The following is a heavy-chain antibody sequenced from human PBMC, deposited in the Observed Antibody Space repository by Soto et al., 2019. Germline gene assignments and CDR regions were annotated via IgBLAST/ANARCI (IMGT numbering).Heavy chain of an antibody. CDR2: ISYDGSNK. CDR3: AKSLQGYCSGGSDY. V-gene: IGHV3-30*18. Sequence: QVQLVESGGGVVQPGRSLRLSCAASGFTFSSYGMHWVRQAPGKGLEWVAVISYDGSNKYYADSVKGRFTISRDNSKNTLYLQMNSLRAEDTAVYYCAKSLQGYCSGGSDYWGQGTLVTVSS. J-gene: IGHJ4*02. D-gene: IGHD2-15*01. CDR1: GFTFSSYG.